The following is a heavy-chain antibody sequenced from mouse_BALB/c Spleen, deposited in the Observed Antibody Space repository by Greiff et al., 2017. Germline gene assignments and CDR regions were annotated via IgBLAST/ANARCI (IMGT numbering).Heavy chain of an antibody. D-gene: IGHD2-14*01. J-gene: IGHJ4*01. CDR2: IRNKANGYTT. Sequence: EVQRVESGGGLVQPGGSLRLSCATSGFTFTDYYMSWVRQPPGKALEWLGFIRNKANGYTTEYSASVKGRFTISRDNSQSILYLQMNTLRAEDSATYYCARDAYYRYESSYYAMDYWGQGTSVTVSS. CDR1: GFTFTDYY. CDR3: ARDAYYRYESSYYAMDY. V-gene: IGHV7-3*02.